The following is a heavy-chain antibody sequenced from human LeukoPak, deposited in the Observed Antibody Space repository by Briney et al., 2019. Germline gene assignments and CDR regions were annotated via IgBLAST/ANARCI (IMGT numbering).Heavy chain of an antibody. CDR2: IKQDGSEK. V-gene: IGHV3-7*05. CDR1: GFTFSGYW. CDR3: ARERFHYGSATYAFDI. D-gene: IGHD3-10*01. J-gene: IGHJ3*02. Sequence: GGSLRLSCAASGFTFSGYWMSWVRQAPGKGLEWVANIKQDGSEKYYVDSVKGRFTISRDNAKNSLFLQMNSLTVDDTALYYCARERFHYGSATYAFDIWGQGTMVTVSS.